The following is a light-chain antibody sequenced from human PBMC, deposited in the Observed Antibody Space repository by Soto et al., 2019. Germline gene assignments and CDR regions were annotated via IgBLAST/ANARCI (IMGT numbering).Light chain of an antibody. CDR3: AAWDDSLNGRV. CDR2: YDN. V-gene: IGLV1-44*01. Sequence: QSVLTQPPSASLTPGQRVTISCSGSNSNIGSNTVSWYQQLPGTAPKLLIYYDNLRPSGVPDRISGSKSGTSASLAISGLQSDDEADYYCAAWDDSLNGRVFGTGTKVTV. J-gene: IGLJ1*01. CDR1: NSNIGSNT.